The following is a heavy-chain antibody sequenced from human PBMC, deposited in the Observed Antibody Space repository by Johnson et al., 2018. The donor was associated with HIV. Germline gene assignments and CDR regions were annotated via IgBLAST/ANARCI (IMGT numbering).Heavy chain of an antibody. D-gene: IGHD1-26*01. J-gene: IGHJ3*02. Sequence: QMQLVESGGGVVQPGRSLRLSCAASGFTFSSYAIHWVRQAPGKGLEWVAVISYDEIDKYYADSVKGRFTISRDNSKNTLYLQMNSLRAEDTAVYYCAKTYSGSNRDAFDIWGQGTMVTVSS. CDR2: ISYDEIDK. CDR1: GFTFSSYA. V-gene: IGHV3-30*18. CDR3: AKTYSGSNRDAFDI.